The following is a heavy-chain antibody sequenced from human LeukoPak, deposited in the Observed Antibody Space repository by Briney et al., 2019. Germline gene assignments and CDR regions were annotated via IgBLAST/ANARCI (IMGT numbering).Heavy chain of an antibody. Sequence: GESLKISCKGSEYSFTSYWIGWVRQVPGKGLEWMGIIYPGDSDTRYSPSFQGQVTISADKSISTAYLQWSSLKASDTAMYYCARWASPYCSSTSCYTGNWFDPWGQGTLVTVSS. CDR1: EYSFTSYW. CDR2: IYPGDSDT. V-gene: IGHV5-51*01. CDR3: ARWASPYCSSTSCYTGNWFDP. D-gene: IGHD2-2*02. J-gene: IGHJ5*02.